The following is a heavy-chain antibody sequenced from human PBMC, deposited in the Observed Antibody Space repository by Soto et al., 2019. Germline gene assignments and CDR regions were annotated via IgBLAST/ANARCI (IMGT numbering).Heavy chain of an antibody. Sequence: GESLKISCKGSEYNFNRYWIGWVRQMPGKGLEWMGVIYPGDSDTRYSPSLQGQVTISADKSSSAAYLQWSSLEASDTATYYCARSLVNGTYEAFDIWGQGTMVNVSS. J-gene: IGHJ3*02. CDR2: IYPGDSDT. D-gene: IGHD6-13*01. CDR1: EYNFNRYW. CDR3: ARSLVNGTYEAFDI. V-gene: IGHV5-51*01.